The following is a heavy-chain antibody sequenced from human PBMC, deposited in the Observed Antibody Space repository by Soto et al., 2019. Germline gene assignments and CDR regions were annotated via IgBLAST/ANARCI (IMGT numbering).Heavy chain of an antibody. V-gene: IGHV4-4*02. CDR1: GGSISSSNW. CDR2: IYHSGST. CDR3: ARVSGSYYYGMDG. D-gene: IGHD1-26*01. J-gene: IGHJ6*02. Sequence: SETLSLTCAVSGGSISSSNWWSWVRQPPGKGLEWIGEIYHSGSTNYNPSLKSRVIISVDKSKNQFSLKLSSVTAADTAVYYCARVSGSYYYGMDGWGQGTTVTVSS.